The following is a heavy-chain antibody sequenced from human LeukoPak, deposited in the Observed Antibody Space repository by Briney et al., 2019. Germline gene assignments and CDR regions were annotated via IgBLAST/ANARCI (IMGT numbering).Heavy chain of an antibody. V-gene: IGHV3-21*06. CDR2: ISFSSTHI. CDR1: GFIFSNYG. J-gene: IGHJ4*02. CDR3: ARDTLLWFGEFSYYFDY. D-gene: IGHD3-10*01. Sequence: GGSLRLSCAASGFIFSNYGMSWVRQAPGKGLEWVSSISFSSTHIYYADSIQGRFTISRDNAENSLYLQMNSLRAEDTAVYYCARDTLLWFGEFSYYFDYWGQGTLVTVSS.